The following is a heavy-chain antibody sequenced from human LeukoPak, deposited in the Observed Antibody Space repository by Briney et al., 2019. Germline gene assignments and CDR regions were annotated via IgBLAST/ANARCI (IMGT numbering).Heavy chain of an antibody. CDR1: GGSITSGSYY. CDR2: IYYSGST. J-gene: IGHJ3*02. CDR3: ARRWTGYSYGDAFDI. V-gene: IGHV4-39*01. D-gene: IGHD5-18*01. Sequence: PSETLSLTCTVSGGSITSGSYYWGWIRQPPGKGLEWIGSIYYSGSTFNNPSLKGRVTISVDTSKNQSSLNLSSVTAADTAVYYCARRWTGYSYGDAFDIWGQGTMVTVSS.